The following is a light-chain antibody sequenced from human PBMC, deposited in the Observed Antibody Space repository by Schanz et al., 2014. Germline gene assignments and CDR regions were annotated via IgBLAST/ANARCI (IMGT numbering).Light chain of an antibody. CDR1: QSVSSN. Sequence: EIVMTQSPATLSVSPGESATLSCRASQSVSSNFAWYQQKPGQAPRLLISDASNRAPGIPDRFSGSGSGTDFTLTITRLEPEDFVVYYCQQYGSSHLYTFGQGTKLEIK. V-gene: IGKV3-20*01. CDR3: QQYGSSHLYT. CDR2: DAS. J-gene: IGKJ2*01.